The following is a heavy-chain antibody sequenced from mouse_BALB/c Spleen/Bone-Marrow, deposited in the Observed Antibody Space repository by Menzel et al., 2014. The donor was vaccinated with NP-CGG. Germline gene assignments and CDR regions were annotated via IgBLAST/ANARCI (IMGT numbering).Heavy chain of an antibody. CDR3: ARSAGYWYFDV. CDR2: IDTSDSYT. J-gene: IGHJ1*01. CDR1: GYTFTDYW. V-gene: IGHV1-69*01. D-gene: IGHD1-2*01. Sequence: QVQLQQPGAELVMPGASVKMSCKASGYTFTDYWMHWVKQRPGQGLEWIGAIDTSDSYTSYNQKFKGKATLTVDESSSTAYMQLSSLTSEDSAVCYCARSAGYWYFDVWGAGTTVTVSS.